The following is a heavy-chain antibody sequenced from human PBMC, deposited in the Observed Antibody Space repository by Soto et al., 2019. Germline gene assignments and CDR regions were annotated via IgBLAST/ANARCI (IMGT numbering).Heavy chain of an antibody. D-gene: IGHD3-3*01. CDR3: ASLRSTYGDFWSQGGAFDI. V-gene: IGHV1-18*01. J-gene: IGHJ3*02. Sequence: QVQLVQSGAEVKKPGASVRVSCKASGDTLNKFGFTWVRQAPGQGLEWMGWISVNNGNTNYAQKFQGRVSLTTNRSTSTAHMELRSLGSDDTALYYCASLRSTYGDFWSQGGAFDIWGQGTPVTVSS. CDR1: GDTLNKFG. CDR2: ISVNNGNT.